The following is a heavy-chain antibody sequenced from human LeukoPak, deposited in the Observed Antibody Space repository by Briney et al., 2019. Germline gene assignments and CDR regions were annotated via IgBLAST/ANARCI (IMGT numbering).Heavy chain of an antibody. Sequence: GRSLRLSCAASGFTFSSYAMHWVRQAPGKGLEWVAVISYDGSNKYYADSVKGRFTISRDNSKNTLYLQMNSLRAEDTAVYYCAKDLGDSSGYYETNFDYWGQGTLVTVSS. CDR2: ISYDGSNK. V-gene: IGHV3-30*04. J-gene: IGHJ4*02. CDR1: GFTFSSYA. CDR3: AKDLGDSSGYYETNFDY. D-gene: IGHD3-22*01.